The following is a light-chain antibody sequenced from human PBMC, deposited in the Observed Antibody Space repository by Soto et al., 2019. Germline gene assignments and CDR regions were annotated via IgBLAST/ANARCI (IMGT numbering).Light chain of an antibody. V-gene: IGKV3-20*01. J-gene: IGKJ3*01. CDR1: QSINSRY. Sequence: EIVLTQSPGTLSLSPGERATLSCRASQSINSRYLAWYQQKPGQAPRLLIYGASSRATGIPDRFSGSGSGTDFTLTISRLEPEDFAVYYCQQFGSSPGFTFGPGTIADIK. CDR3: QQFGSSPGFT. CDR2: GAS.